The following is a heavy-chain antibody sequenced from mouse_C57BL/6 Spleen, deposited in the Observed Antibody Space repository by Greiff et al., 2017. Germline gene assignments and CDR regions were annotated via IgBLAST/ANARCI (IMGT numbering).Heavy chain of an antibody. CDR3: ARGYCNKPY. CDR1: GYTFTSYW. V-gene: IGHV1-64*01. D-gene: IGHD2-1*01. CDR2: IHPNSGST. J-gene: IGHJ2*02. Sequence: VKLQQPGAELVKPGASVKLSCKASGYTFTSYWMHWVKQRPGQGLEWIGMIHPNSGSTNYNEKFKSKATLTVDKSSSTAYMQLSILTSEDSAVYFCARGYCNKPYWGQGTSLTVSS.